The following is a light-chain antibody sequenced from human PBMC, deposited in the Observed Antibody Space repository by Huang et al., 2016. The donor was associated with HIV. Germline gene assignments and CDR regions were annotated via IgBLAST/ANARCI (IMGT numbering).Light chain of an antibody. Sequence: EIVLTQSPVTLSLSPGDRATLSCRGSQSIRNDLAWYQQRPGQAPRLLIYDASNRATGIPARFSGSGSRTDFTLTISSLEPEDFAVYYCQQRSNWFITFGQGTRLEIK. CDR3: QQRSNWFIT. CDR1: QSIRND. CDR2: DAS. V-gene: IGKV3-11*01. J-gene: IGKJ5*01.